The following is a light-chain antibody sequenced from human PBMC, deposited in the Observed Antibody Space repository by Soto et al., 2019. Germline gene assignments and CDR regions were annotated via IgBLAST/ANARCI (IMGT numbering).Light chain of an antibody. CDR1: ESLFGF. CDR2: GVS. J-gene: IGKJ2*01. V-gene: IGKV3-15*01. Sequence: EIVMTQSPATLSVSPGERVTLSCRASESLFGFLAWFQQKPGQAPRLLIYGVSTKATGVPARFSGSGSATDFTLTISSLQSDDSAVYYCKSYNEWTFAFGPGTKLEI. CDR3: KSYNEWTFA.